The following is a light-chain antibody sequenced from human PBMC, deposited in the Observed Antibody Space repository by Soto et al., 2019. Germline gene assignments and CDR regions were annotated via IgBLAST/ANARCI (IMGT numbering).Light chain of an antibody. CDR3: QTWGTGIRVV. V-gene: IGLV4-69*01. J-gene: IGLJ2*01. CDR1: SGHSSYA. Sequence: QAVVTQSPSASASLGASVKLTCTLSSGHSSYAIAWHQQQPEKGPRFLMNLNSDGSHSKGDGIPDRFSGSSSGAERYLTISSLQSEDEADYYCQTWGTGIRVVFGGGTKLTVL. CDR2: LNSDGSH.